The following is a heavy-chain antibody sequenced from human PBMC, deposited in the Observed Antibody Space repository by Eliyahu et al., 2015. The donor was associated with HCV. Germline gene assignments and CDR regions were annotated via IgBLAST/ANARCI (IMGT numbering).Heavy chain of an antibody. CDR2: LSASATNT. J-gene: IGHJ4*02. CDR3: TNRVRAPFED. CDR1: GFTFRNTA. Sequence: EGQLLESGGGFVQPGGSLTLSCTSSGFTFRNTAMNWVRQAPGKGLEWVSGLSASATNTYYADSVKGRFIVSRDISKNIVYLQMDNLRGDDTAVYYCTNRVRAPFEDWGQGTRVTVS. V-gene: IGHV3-23*01.